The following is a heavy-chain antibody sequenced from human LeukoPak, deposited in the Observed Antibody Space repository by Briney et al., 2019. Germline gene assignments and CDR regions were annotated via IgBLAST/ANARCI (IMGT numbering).Heavy chain of an antibody. CDR2: VKQVASDK. CDR3: ARVIGDYYFDY. J-gene: IGHJ4*02. Sequence: GGSLRLSCAASGFIFSNYWMSWVRQAPGEGLEWVANVKQVASDKYYPDSVKGRFTISRDNAKNSLYLQMNSLRAKDTAVYYWARVIGDYYFDYWGQGTLVTVSS. CDR1: GFIFSNYW. D-gene: IGHD2/OR15-2a*01. V-gene: IGHV3-7*04.